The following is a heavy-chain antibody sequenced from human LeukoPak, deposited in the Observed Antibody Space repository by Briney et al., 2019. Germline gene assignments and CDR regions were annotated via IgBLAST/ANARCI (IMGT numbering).Heavy chain of an antibody. Sequence: GGSLRLSCAASGFTFSSYSMNWVRQAPGKGLEWVSSISSSSSYIYYADSVKDRFTISRDNSKNTLYLQMNSLGAEDTAVYYCAKETVVVVAATPDAFDIWGQGTMVTVSS. CDR1: GFTFSSYS. CDR3: AKETVVVVAATPDAFDI. J-gene: IGHJ3*02. D-gene: IGHD2-15*01. CDR2: ISSSSSYI. V-gene: IGHV3-21*04.